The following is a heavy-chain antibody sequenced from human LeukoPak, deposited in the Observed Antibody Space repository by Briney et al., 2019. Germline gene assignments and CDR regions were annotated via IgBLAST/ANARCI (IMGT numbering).Heavy chain of an antibody. J-gene: IGHJ4*02. CDR1: GFTFSSYA. CDR2: ISYDGSNK. Sequence: GGSLRLSCAASGFTFSSYAMHWVRQAPGKGLEWVAVISYDGSNKYYADSVKGRFTISRDNSKNTLYLQMNRLRAEDTAVYYCAREGIAAAGTVFDYWGQGTLVTVSS. CDR3: AREGIAAAGTVFDY. D-gene: IGHD6-13*01. V-gene: IGHV3-30-3*01.